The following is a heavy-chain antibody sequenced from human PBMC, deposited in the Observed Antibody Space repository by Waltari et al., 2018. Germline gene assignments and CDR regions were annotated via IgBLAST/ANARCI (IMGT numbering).Heavy chain of an antibody. D-gene: IGHD6-6*01. J-gene: IGHJ2*01. CDR1: GGSISSSSYY. Sequence: QLQLQESGPGLVKPSETLSLTCTVSGGSISSSSYYWGWIRQPPGKGLEWIGSIYYSWSNDDNPSLKSRVTISVDTSKNQFSLKLSSVTAADTAVYYCARRYRGGYSSSALPHWYFDLWGRGTLVTVSS. CDR2: IYYSWSN. V-gene: IGHV4-39*01. CDR3: ARRYRGGYSSSALPHWYFDL.